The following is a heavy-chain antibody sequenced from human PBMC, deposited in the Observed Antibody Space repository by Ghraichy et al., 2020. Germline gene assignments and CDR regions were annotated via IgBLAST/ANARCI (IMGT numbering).Heavy chain of an antibody. CDR1: GFTFSSYG. J-gene: IGHJ4*02. D-gene: IGHD2-21*02. CDR2: IRYDGSNK. CDR3: AKDYGAYCGGDCYFGY. Sequence: LTCAASGFTFSSYGMHWVRQAPGKGLEWVAFIRYDGSNKYYADSVKGRFTISRDNSKNTLYLQMNSLRAEDTAVYYCAKDYGAYCGGDCYFGYWGQGTLVTVSS. V-gene: IGHV3-30*02.